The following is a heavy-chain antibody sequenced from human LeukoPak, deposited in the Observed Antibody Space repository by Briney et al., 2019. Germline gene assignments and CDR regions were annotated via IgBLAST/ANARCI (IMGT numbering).Heavy chain of an antibody. CDR3: ARDLSRDYYYYYMDV. J-gene: IGHJ6*03. Sequence: SETLSLTCTVSGGSISSSSYYWSWIRQPAGKGLEWIGRIYTSGSTNYNPSLKSRVTMSVDTSKNQFSLKLSSVTAADTAVYYCARDLSRDYYYYYMDVWGKGTTVTISS. CDR2: IYTSGST. V-gene: IGHV4-61*02. CDR1: GGSISSSSYY.